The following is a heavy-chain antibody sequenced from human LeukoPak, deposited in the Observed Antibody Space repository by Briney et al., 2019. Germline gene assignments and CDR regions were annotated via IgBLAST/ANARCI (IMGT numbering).Heavy chain of an antibody. Sequence: ASVKVSCKASGDTFTSYGISWVRQAPGQGLEWMGWICAYNGKTNYAQKLQGRVTMNTDTSTSKAYMELRSLRSDDTAVYYCASVRYFDWLLYFDYWGQGTLVTVSS. V-gene: IGHV1-18*01. D-gene: IGHD3-9*01. CDR2: ICAYNGKT. J-gene: IGHJ4*02. CDR3: ASVRYFDWLLYFDY. CDR1: GDTFTSYG.